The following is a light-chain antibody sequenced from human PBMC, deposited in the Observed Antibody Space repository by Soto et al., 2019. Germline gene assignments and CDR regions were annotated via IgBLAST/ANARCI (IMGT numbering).Light chain of an antibody. Sequence: EIVMTQSPATLSVSPGDGATLSCRASQSIDSNLAWYQQQPGQTPRLLIYGASTRPTAIPARFSGSGSGTEFTLTISSPQSEDFAVYYWQQYNDWPLTFGGGTKVEIK. CDR3: QQYNDWPLT. CDR2: GAS. V-gene: IGKV3D-15*01. CDR1: QSIDSN. J-gene: IGKJ4*01.